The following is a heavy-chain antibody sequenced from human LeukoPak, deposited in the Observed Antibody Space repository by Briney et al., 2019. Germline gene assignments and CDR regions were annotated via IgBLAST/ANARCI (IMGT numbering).Heavy chain of an antibody. CDR1: GGSISSHY. Sequence: PSETLSLTRTVSGGSISSHYWSWIRQPPGKGLEWIGYIYYSGSTNYNPSLKSRVTISVDTSKNQFSLKLSSVTAADTAVYYCARDRDDAFDIWGQGTMVTVSS. J-gene: IGHJ3*02. CDR3: ARDRDDAFDI. V-gene: IGHV4-59*11. CDR2: IYYSGST.